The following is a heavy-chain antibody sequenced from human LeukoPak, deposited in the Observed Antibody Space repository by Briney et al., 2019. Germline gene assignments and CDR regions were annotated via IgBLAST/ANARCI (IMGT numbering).Heavy chain of an antibody. D-gene: IGHD6-6*01. CDR2: ISSSSSYI. CDR3: ARDTYEVIYSSSSVFDY. Sequence: PGGSLRLSCAASGFTFSSYSMNWVRQAPGKGLEWVSSISSSSSYIYYADSVKGRFTISRDNAKNSLYLQMNSLRAEDTAVYYCARDTYEVIYSSSSVFDYWGQGTLVTVSS. J-gene: IGHJ4*02. V-gene: IGHV3-21*01. CDR1: GFTFSSYS.